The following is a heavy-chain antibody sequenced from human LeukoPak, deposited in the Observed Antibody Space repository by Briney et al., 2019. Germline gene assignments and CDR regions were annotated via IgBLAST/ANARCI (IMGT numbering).Heavy chain of an antibody. CDR3: ARVSMVRGVIITDAPFDY. CDR2: IYPGDSDT. V-gene: IGHV5-51*01. D-gene: IGHD3-10*01. Sequence: GESLKISCKGPGYSFTSYWIGWVRQMPGKGLEWMGIIYPGDSDTRYSPSFQGQVTISADKSISTAYLQWSSLKASDTAMYYCARVSMVRGVIITDAPFDYWGQGTLVTVSS. J-gene: IGHJ4*02. CDR1: GYSFTSYW.